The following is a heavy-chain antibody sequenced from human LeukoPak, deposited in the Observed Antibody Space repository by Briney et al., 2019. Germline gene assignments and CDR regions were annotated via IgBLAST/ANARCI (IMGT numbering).Heavy chain of an antibody. CDR3: ARYGGFLDY. J-gene: IGHJ4*02. V-gene: IGHV3-30*04. D-gene: IGHD3-16*01. CDR1: GFTFSNYA. Sequence: GSLRLSCAASGFTFSNYAMHWVRQAPAPGLEWVAVISYDGRNQYNADSVKGRFTVSRDNSKSTLYLQMNRLRGEYTAVYNCARYGGFLDYWGQGTLVTVSS. CDR2: ISYDGRNQ.